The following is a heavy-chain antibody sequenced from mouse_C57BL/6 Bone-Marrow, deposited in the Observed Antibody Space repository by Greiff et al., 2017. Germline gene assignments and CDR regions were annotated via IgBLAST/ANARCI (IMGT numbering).Heavy chain of an antibody. CDR1: GYTFTNYW. CDR2: IYPGGGYT. CDR3: ARGNYYCSSYGAMDY. V-gene: IGHV1-63*01. D-gene: IGHD1-1*01. Sequence: QVQLQQSGAELVRPGTSVKMSCKASGYTFTNYWIGWAKQRPGHGLEWIGDIYPGGGYTNYTEQLQGKATLTADKSSSTAYMQFSSLTSEDSAIYYCARGNYYCSSYGAMDYWGQGTSVTVSS. J-gene: IGHJ4*01.